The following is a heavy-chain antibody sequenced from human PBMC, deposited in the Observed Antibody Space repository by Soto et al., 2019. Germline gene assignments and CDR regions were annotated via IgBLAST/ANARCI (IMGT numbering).Heavy chain of an antibody. CDR3: ARVIKFGDYPRWVGP. CDR1: GYTFTSYD. CDR2: MNPNSGNT. Sequence: QVQLVQSGAEVKKPGASVKVSCKASGYTFTSYDINWVRQATGQGLEYLGWMNPNSGNTGYVQKFQGRVTMDRGTTLNTAEMELSTRRSEDTAVYYRARVIKFGDYPRWVGPWGPGNPGTLS. D-gene: IGHD4-17*01. V-gene: IGHV1-8*01. J-gene: IGHJ5*01.